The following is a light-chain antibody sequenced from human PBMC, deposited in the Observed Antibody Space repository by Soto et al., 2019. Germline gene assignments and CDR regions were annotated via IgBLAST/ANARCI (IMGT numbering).Light chain of an antibody. V-gene: IGKV1-33*01. Sequence: DIQMTQSPSSLSASVGDRVSFTCQASQDISKFLNWYQHKPGQAPSLLIYDASKSQFGVPSRFSGSGSGTDFTFTISSLQPEDNATYYCQQYDNRPFTFGPGIKVDI. CDR2: DAS. CDR1: QDISKF. CDR3: QQYDNRPFT. J-gene: IGKJ3*01.